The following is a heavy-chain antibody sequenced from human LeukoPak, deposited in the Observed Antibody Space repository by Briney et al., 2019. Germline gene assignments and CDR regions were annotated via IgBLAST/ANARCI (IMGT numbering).Heavy chain of an antibody. CDR1: GFTFSSYG. Sequence: GGSLRLSCAVSGFTFSSYGMHWVRQAPGKGLEWVAFIRYDGSNKYYADSVKGRFTISRDNSKNTLYLQMNSLRAEDTAVYYCAGGYQLGDAFDIWGQGTMVTVSS. CDR2: IRYDGSNK. J-gene: IGHJ3*02. D-gene: IGHD2-2*01. CDR3: AGGYQLGDAFDI. V-gene: IGHV3-30*02.